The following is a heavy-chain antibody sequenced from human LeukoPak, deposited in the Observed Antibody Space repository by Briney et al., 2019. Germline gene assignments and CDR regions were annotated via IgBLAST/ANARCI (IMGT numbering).Heavy chain of an antibody. V-gene: IGHV4-34*01. D-gene: IGHD6-13*01. CDR1: GGSFSGYY. Sequence: PSETLSLTCAVYGGSFSGYYWSWIRQPPGKGLEWIGEINHSGSTNYNPSLKRRVTISVDTSKNQFSLKLSSVTAADTAVYYCARRTGYSSSWYKPFDYWGQGTLVTVSS. J-gene: IGHJ4*02. CDR3: ARRTGYSSSWYKPFDY. CDR2: INHSGST.